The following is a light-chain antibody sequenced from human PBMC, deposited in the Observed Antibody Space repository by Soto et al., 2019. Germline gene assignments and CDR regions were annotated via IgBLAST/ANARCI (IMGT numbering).Light chain of an antibody. V-gene: IGKV1-39*01. CDR2: AAS. Sequence: DIQMTQSPSSLSASVGDRFTIACRASQSISSYLNWYQQKPGKAPKLLIYAASSLQSGVPSRFSGSGSGTDFTLTISSLQPEDFATYYCQQSYSTPETFGGGTKVDI. J-gene: IGKJ4*01. CDR1: QSISSY. CDR3: QQSYSTPET.